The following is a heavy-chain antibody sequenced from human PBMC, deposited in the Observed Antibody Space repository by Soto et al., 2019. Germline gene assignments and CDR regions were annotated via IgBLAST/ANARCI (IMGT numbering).Heavy chain of an antibody. CDR1: GFTFDDYV. V-gene: IGHV3-9*01. J-gene: IGHJ6*02. CDR3: AKDFGSLVYNSGMDV. CDR2: ISWNSGRI. Sequence: GGSLRLSCAASGFTFDDYVMHWVRQAPGKGLEWVSGISWNSGRIDYADSVKGRFTISRDNAKNSLYLQMNSLRAEDTALYYCAKDFGSLVYNSGMDVWGQGTTVTVAS. D-gene: IGHD2-8*02.